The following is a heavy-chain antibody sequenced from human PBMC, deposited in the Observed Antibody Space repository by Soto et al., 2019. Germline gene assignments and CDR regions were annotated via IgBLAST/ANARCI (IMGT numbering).Heavy chain of an antibody. Sequence: PXXTLSLTCAVYSGCFTGYYWSWIRQPPGKGLEWMGXINHRXSTNYTKSLKXXVTISVDXXXNQFSLKMSSVTAADTAVYYCARDREHHWFDPWGQGTLVTV. J-gene: IGHJ5*02. V-gene: IGHV4-34*01. CDR2: INHRXST. CDR1: SGCFTGYY. D-gene: IGHD1-26*01. CDR3: ARDREHHWFDP.